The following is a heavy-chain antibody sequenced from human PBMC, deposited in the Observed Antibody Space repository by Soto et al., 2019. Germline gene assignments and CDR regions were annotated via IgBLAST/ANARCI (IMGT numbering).Heavy chain of an antibody. CDR1: GFTFSSYA. Sequence: PGGSLRLSCAASGFTFSSYAMSWVRQAPGKGLEWVSAISGSGGSTYYADSVKGRFTISRDNSKNTLYLQMNSLRAEDTAVYYCAKDRVGANGGAEGYDYWGQGTLVTVSS. CDR3: AKDRVGANGGAEGYDY. J-gene: IGHJ4*02. V-gene: IGHV3-23*01. CDR2: ISGSGGST. D-gene: IGHD2-15*01.